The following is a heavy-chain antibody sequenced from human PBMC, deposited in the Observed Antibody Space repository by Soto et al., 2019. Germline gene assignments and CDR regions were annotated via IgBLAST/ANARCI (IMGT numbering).Heavy chain of an antibody. CDR3: ARSGWGPGSNTIFGVVIARYYYYGMDV. CDR2: INHSGST. D-gene: IGHD3-3*01. CDR1: GGSFSGYY. V-gene: IGHV4-34*01. Sequence: PSETLSLTCAVYGGSFSGYYWSWIRQPPGKGLEWIGEINHSGSTNYNPSLKSRVTISVDTSKNQFSLKLSSVTAADTAVYYCARSGWGPGSNTIFGVVIARYYYYGMDVWGQGTTVTVSS. J-gene: IGHJ6*02.